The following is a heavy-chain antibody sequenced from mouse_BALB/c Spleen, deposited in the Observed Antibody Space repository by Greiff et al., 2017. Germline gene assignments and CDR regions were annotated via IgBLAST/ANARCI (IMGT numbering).Heavy chain of an antibody. CDR1: GFTFSSYA. D-gene: IGHD1-2*01. J-gene: IGHJ3*01. V-gene: IGHV5-6-5*01. CDR2: ISSGGST. CDR3: ARASLLRGDAWFAY. Sequence: EVMLVESGGGLVKPGGSLKLSCAASGFTFSSYAMSWVRQTPEKRLEWVASISSGGSTYYPDSVKGRFTISRDNARNILYLQMSSLRSEDTAMYYCARASLLRGDAWFAYWGQGTLVTVSA.